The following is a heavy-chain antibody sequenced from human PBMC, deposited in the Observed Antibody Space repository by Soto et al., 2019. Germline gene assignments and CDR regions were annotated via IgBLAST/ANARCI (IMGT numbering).Heavy chain of an antibody. CDR3: ARVTFWSGYYRSGYYMDV. Sequence: SETLSLTCTVSGGSISSYYWSWIRQPPGKGLEWIGYIYYSGSTNYNPSLKSRVTISVDTSKNQFSLNLSSVTAADTAVYYCARVTFWSGYYRSGYYMDVWGKGTTVTVSS. V-gene: IGHV4-59*01. CDR1: GGSISSYY. D-gene: IGHD3-3*01. J-gene: IGHJ6*03. CDR2: IYYSGST.